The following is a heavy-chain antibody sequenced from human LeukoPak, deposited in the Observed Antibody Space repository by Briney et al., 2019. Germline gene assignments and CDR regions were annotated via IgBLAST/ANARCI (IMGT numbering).Heavy chain of an antibody. Sequence: GGSLRLSCAMSEFSFNKYGMHWVRQAPGKGLEWVANVKEDGSEKDYVDSVKGRFSISRDNDKNSLFLEMNSLRAEDTALYYCATRVTADSYEAFDIWGQGTMLTVSS. J-gene: IGHJ3*02. CDR2: VKEDGSEK. CDR3: ATRVTADSYEAFDI. CDR1: EFSFNKYG. V-gene: IGHV3-7*01. D-gene: IGHD6-13*01.